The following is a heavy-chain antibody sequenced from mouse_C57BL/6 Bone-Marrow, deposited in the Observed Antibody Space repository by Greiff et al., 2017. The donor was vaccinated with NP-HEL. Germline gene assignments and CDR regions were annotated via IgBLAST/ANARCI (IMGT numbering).Heavy chain of an antibody. V-gene: IGHV1-50*01. J-gene: IGHJ2*01. D-gene: IGHD1-1*01. CDR3: ARRVTTVVEHFDY. CDR2: IDPSDSYT. CDR1: GYTFTSYW. Sequence: QVQLQQPGAELVKPGALVKLSCKASGYTFTSYWMQWVKQRPGQGLEWIGEIDPSDSYTNYKQKFKGKATLTVDTSSSTAYMQLSSLTSEDSAVYYCARRVTTVVEHFDYWGQGTTLTVSS.